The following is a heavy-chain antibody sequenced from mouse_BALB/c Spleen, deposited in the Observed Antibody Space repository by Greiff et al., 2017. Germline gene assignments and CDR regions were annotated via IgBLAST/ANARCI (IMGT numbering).Heavy chain of an antibody. Sequence: EVNVVESGGGLVQPGGSLKLSCAASGFTFSSYTMSWVRQTPEKRLEWVAYISNGGGSTYYPDTVKGRFTISRDNAKNTLYLQMSSLKSEDTAMYYCARNYYGSSYAWFAYWGQGTLVTVSA. D-gene: IGHD1-1*01. CDR1: GFTFSSYT. CDR3: ARNYYGSSYAWFAY. CDR2: ISNGGGST. V-gene: IGHV5-12-2*01. J-gene: IGHJ3*01.